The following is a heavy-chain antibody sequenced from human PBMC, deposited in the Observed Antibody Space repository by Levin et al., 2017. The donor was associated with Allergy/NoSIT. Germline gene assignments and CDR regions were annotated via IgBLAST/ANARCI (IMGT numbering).Heavy chain of an antibody. V-gene: IGHV3-72*01. CDR2: IRNKANSHTT. D-gene: IGHD3-10*01. Sequence: RTGGSLRLSCAASGFAFSDRYMDWVRQAPGKGLEWVGRIRNKANSHTTEYAASVKGRFTISRDDSKNSLYLQMNSLTTEDTAVYYCATDRPGSGSFDYWGQGTLVTVSS. CDR3: ATDRPGSGSFDY. CDR1: GFAFSDRY. J-gene: IGHJ4*02.